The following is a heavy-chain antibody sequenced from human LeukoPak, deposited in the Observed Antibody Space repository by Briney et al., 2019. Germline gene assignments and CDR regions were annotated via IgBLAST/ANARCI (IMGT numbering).Heavy chain of an antibody. V-gene: IGHV4-34*01. CDR3: ARHSSGYFYYFDY. D-gene: IGHD3-22*01. Sequence: SETLSLTCAVYGGSFSGYYWSWIRQPPGKGLEWIGEINHSGSTNYNPSLKSRVTISVDTSKNQFSLKLSSVTAADTAVYYCARHSSGYFYYFDYWGQGTLVTVSS. CDR2: INHSGST. J-gene: IGHJ4*02. CDR1: GGSFSGYY.